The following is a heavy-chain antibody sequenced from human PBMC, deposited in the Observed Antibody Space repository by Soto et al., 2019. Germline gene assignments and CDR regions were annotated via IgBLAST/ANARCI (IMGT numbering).Heavy chain of an antibody. CDR2: ISVYNGRT. CDR1: GYPLSDFV. Sequence: QVQLVQSGAEIKKPGASVRVSCRASGYPLSDFVLSWVRQAPGQGREWMGWISVYNGRTNYAQKVQGRVTMTTHTITNTAYMELRSMTYDDTAVDYCAREDGDGNFDYWGQGTLVTVSS. CDR3: AREDGDGNFDY. D-gene: IGHD4-17*01. V-gene: IGHV1-18*01. J-gene: IGHJ4*02.